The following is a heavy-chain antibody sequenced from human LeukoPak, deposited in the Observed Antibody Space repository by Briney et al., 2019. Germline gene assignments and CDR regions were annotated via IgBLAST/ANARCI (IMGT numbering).Heavy chain of an antibody. J-gene: IGHJ4*02. CDR3: ARVPGYSYGSIDY. Sequence: GESLKISCQGSGYSFTTYWIAWVRQMPGKGLEWMGIIYPGDSDTRYSPSFQGQVTISADKSISTAYLQWSNLKASDTAMYYYARVPGYSYGSIDYWGQGTLVTVSS. V-gene: IGHV5-51*01. D-gene: IGHD5-18*01. CDR2: IYPGDSDT. CDR1: GYSFTTYW.